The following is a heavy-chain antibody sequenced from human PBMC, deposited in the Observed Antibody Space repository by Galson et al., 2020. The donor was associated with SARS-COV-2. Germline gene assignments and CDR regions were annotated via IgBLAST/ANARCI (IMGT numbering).Heavy chain of an antibody. CDR2: IYHSGST. Sequence: SETLSLTCTVSGYSISSGYYWGWIRQSPGKGLEWIGSIYHSGSTYYNPSLKSRVTISVDTSKNQFSLKLSSVTAADTAVYYCGYGYSSSWYMGWGQGTLVTVSS. D-gene: IGHD6-13*01. CDR1: GYSISSGYY. CDR3: GYGYSSSWYMG. V-gene: IGHV4-38-2*02. J-gene: IGHJ4*02.